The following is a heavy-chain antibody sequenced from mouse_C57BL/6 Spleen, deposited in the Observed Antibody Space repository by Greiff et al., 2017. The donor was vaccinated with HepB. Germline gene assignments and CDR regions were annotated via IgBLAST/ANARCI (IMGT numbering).Heavy chain of an antibody. J-gene: IGHJ4*01. Sequence: VQLQQSGAELVRPGSSVKLSCKASGYTFTSYWMHWVKQRPIQGLEWIGNIDPSDSETHYNQKFKDKATLTVDKSSSTAYMQLSSLTSEDAAVYYCARTSYDGYAMDYWGQGTSVTVSS. CDR1: GYTFTSYW. CDR3: ARTSYDGYAMDY. CDR2: IDPSDSET. D-gene: IGHD2-3*01. V-gene: IGHV1-52*01.